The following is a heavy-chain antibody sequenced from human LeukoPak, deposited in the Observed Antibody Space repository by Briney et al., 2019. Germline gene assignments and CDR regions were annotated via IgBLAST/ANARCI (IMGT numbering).Heavy chain of an antibody. CDR3: AKVAPGIDWYFDL. CDR2: ISSSSSYI. V-gene: IGHV3-21*04. CDR1: GFTFSSYS. D-gene: IGHD3-10*01. J-gene: IGHJ2*01. Sequence: GGSLRLSCAASGFTFSSYSMNWVRQAPGKGLEWVSSISSSSSYIYYADSVKGRFTISRDNAKNSLYLQMNSLRAEDTAVYYCAKVAPGIDWYFDLWGRGTLVTVSS.